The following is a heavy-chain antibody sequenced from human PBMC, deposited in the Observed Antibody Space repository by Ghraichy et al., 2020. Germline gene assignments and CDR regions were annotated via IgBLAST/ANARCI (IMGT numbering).Heavy chain of an antibody. CDR2: IAASGGWT. CDR1: GFTFSNYI. Sequence: GGSLRLSCAASGFTFSNYIMAWVRQAPGKGLECVSVIAASGGWTNYAESVKGRFTVSRDNSKNTLYLQMNSLRDEDTAVYYCAKGGTHTSVFDYWGQGTLLTVS. V-gene: IGHV3-23*01. J-gene: IGHJ4*02. D-gene: IGHD3-22*01. CDR3: AKGGTHTSVFDY.